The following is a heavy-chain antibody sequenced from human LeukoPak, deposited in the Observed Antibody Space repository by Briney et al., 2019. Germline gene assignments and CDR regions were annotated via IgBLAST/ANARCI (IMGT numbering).Heavy chain of an antibody. CDR3: ARGAYSNYLSVDY. V-gene: IGHV4-59*01. CDR1: GGSIPSYY. CDR2: LFYSGST. J-gene: IGHJ4*02. D-gene: IGHD4-11*01. Sequence: PSETLSLTCAIPGGSIPSYYWSWIRQTPGKGLEWTGYLFYSGSTNYNPSLKGRITMSIDTSKNEFSLKLRSVTAADTAVYYCARGAYSNYLSVDYWGQGILVTVSS.